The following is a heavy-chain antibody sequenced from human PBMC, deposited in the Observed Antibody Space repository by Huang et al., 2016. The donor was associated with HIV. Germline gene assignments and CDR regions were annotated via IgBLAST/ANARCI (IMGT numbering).Heavy chain of an antibody. V-gene: IGHV5-51*01. D-gene: IGHD2-2*01. J-gene: IGHJ3*02. Sequence: EVQLVQSGAVVKKPGESLKISCKGSGSTFNGYWIGWVRQMPGKGREWVGIIYPGDSATPYSPSFQGQVTISADKSISTAYLQWSGLKASDIAMYYCARQGVGDFVVEPTGLGAFDIWGQGTMVTVSS. CDR2: IYPGDSAT. CDR3: ARQGVGDFVVEPTGLGAFDI. CDR1: GSTFNGYW.